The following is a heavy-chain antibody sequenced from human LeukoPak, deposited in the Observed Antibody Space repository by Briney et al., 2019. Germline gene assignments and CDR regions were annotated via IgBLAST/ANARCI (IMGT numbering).Heavy chain of an antibody. V-gene: IGHV4-59*08. J-gene: IGHJ3*02. Sequence: KPSETLSLTCTVSGGSISSYYWSWIRQPPGKGLEWIGYIYYSGSTDYNPSPKSRVTISVDTSKNQFSLKLSSVTAADTAVYYCARRPSSGYLDAFDIWGQGTMVTVSS. CDR2: IYYSGST. CDR3: ARRPSSGYLDAFDI. D-gene: IGHD3-22*01. CDR1: GGSISSYY.